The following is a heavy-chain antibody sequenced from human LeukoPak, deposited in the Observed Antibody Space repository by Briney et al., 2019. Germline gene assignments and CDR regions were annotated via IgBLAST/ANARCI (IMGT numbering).Heavy chain of an antibody. D-gene: IGHD3-22*01. V-gene: IGHV3-30*02. Sequence: GGSLRLSCAASGFTFSSYGMHWVRQAPGKGLEWVAFIRYDGSNKYYADSVKGRFTISRDNSKNTLYLQMNSLRAEDTAVYYCASWGYYDSSGYFGTEGSVYWGQGTLVTVSS. J-gene: IGHJ4*02. CDR3: ASWGYYDSSGYFGTEGSVY. CDR2: IRYDGSNK. CDR1: GFTFSSYG.